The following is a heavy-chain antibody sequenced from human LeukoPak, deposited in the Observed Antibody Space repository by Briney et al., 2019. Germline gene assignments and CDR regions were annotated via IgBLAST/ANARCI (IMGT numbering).Heavy chain of an antibody. Sequence: GGSLRLSCAASEFTYSAYAMSWVRQAPGKGLEWVSTISGDGRSTFYADSVKGRFTISRDDSKTALFLQMNSLRAEDTAIYYCARRYGGWGAFDIWGQGTVVTVSS. CDR1: EFTYSAYA. D-gene: IGHD4-23*01. CDR3: ARRYGGWGAFDI. J-gene: IGHJ3*02. V-gene: IGHV3-23*01. CDR2: ISGDGRST.